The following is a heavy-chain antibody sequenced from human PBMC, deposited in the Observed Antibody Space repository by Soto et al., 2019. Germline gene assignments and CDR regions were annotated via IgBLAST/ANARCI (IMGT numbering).Heavy chain of an antibody. D-gene: IGHD3-9*01. CDR1: GFTLSSYA. CDR3: AKDGYYDLSTGTGYYYYYGLDV. Sequence: PGGSLRLSCEASGFTLSSYAMTWVRQAPGKGPEWVSVISGAGDTIYYADSVEGRFTISRDNSKNTLYLQMDSLTAEDTAVYFCAKDGYYDLSTGTGYYYYYGLDVWGQGTTVTVSS. V-gene: IGHV3-23*01. J-gene: IGHJ6*02. CDR2: ISGAGDTI.